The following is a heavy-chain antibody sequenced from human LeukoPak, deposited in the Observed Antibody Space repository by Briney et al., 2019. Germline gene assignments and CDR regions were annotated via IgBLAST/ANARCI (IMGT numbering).Heavy chain of an antibody. CDR2: IYSGGST. V-gene: IGHV3-66*01. CDR1: GFTVSSNY. J-gene: IGHJ6*02. Sequence: GGSLRLSCAASGFTVSSNYMSWVRQAPGKGLEWVSVIYSGGSTYYADSVKGRFTISRDNSKNTLYLQMNSLRAEDTAVYYCAREDSGSYRDYYYGMDVWGQGTTVTVSS. D-gene: IGHD1-26*01. CDR3: AREDSGSYRDYYYGMDV.